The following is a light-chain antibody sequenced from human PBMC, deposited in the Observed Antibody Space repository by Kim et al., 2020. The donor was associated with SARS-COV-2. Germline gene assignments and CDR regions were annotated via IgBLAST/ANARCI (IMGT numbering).Light chain of an antibody. CDR1: QSILYSSKSKNY. CDR3: QQYYSSPYT. V-gene: IGKV4-1*01. Sequence: DIVMTQSPDSLAVSLGERATVNCKSSQSILYSSKSKNYLAWYQQKPGQSPKLLIYWASTRESGVPDRFIGSGSGTDFTLTISNLQAEDVAVYYCQQYYSSPYTFGQGTKLEI. CDR2: WAS. J-gene: IGKJ2*01.